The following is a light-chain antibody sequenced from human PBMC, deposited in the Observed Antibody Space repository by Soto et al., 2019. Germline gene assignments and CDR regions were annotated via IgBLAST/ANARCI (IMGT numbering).Light chain of an antibody. Sequence: DIQMTQSPSSLSASVGDTVAITCRASQDIRNWLAWYQVKPGTAPKVLIYSASSLQSGVPSRFSGSGSGTDFTLTITSLQPEDFATYYCQQANSFPITFGQGTRLEIK. CDR3: QQANSFPIT. CDR1: QDIRNW. J-gene: IGKJ5*01. CDR2: SAS. V-gene: IGKV1D-12*01.